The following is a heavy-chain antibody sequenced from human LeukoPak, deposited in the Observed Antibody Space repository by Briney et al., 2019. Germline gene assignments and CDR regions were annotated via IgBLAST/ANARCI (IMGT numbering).Heavy chain of an antibody. CDR2: IYTSGST. V-gene: IGHV4-61*02. CDR1: GGSISSGSYY. D-gene: IGHD3-22*01. CDR3: AREKGYYYDSSGYHPIDY. J-gene: IGHJ4*02. Sequence: SQTLSLTCTVSGGSISSGSYYWSWIRQPAGKGLEWIGRIYTSGSTNYNPSLKSRVTISVDTSKNQFPLKLSSVTAADTAVYYCAREKGYYYDSSGYHPIDYWGQGTLVTVSS.